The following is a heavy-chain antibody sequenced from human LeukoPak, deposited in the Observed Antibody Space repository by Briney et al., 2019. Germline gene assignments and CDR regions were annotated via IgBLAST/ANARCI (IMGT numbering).Heavy chain of an antibody. CDR3: ARRSSSWYGHWFDP. J-gene: IGHJ5*02. V-gene: IGHV4-34*01. D-gene: IGHD6-13*01. CDR2: INHSGST. CDR1: GGSFSGYY. Sequence: SETLSLTCAVYGGSFSGYYWRWIRQPPGKGLEWIGEINHSGSTNYNPSLKSRVTISVDTSKNQFSLKLSSVTAADTAVYYCARRSSSWYGHWFDPWGQGTLVTVSS.